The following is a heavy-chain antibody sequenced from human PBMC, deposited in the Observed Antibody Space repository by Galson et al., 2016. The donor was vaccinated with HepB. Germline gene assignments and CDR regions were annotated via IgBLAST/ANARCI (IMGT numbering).Heavy chain of an antibody. CDR3: ARDHRGRWLTDYYYYYGLDV. J-gene: IGHJ6*02. D-gene: IGHD6-19*01. CDR1: GFTLSSYS. Sequence: SLRLSCAASGFTLSSYSLNWVRQAPGKGLEWVSSISRSSTYIYYADSVKGRFTTSRDNAKNSLHLQMNSLRAEDTAVYYCARDHRGRWLTDYYYYYGLDVWGQGTTVTVSS. V-gene: IGHV3-21*01. CDR2: ISRSSTYI.